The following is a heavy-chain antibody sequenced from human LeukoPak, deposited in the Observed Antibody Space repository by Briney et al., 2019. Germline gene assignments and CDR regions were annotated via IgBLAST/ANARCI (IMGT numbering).Heavy chain of an antibody. CDR1: GYTFTGYS. J-gene: IGHJ4*02. CDR3: ARDGIAAAGQSDY. D-gene: IGHD6-13*01. CDR2: INPNSGGT. V-gene: IGHV1-2*02. Sequence: ASVKVSCKASGYTFTGYSMHWVRQAPGQGLEWMGWINPNSGGTNYAQKFQGRVTMTRDTSISTAYMELSRLRSDDTAVYYCARDGIAAAGQSDYWGQGTLVTVSP.